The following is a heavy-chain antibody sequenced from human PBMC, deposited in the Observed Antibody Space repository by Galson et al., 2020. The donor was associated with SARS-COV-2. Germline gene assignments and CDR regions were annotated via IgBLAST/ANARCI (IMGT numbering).Heavy chain of an antibody. CDR1: GGSIRSSSYY. D-gene: IGHD5-12*01. CDR3: ARPPWQYYFDY. J-gene: IGHJ4*02. CDR2: IYYSGST. V-gene: IGHV4-39*01. Sequence: ETSETLSLTCTVSGGSIRSSSYYWGWIRQPPGKGLEWIGSIYYSGSTYYNPSLKSRVTISVDTSKNQFSLKLSSVTAADTAVYYCARPPWQYYFDYWGQGTLVTVSS.